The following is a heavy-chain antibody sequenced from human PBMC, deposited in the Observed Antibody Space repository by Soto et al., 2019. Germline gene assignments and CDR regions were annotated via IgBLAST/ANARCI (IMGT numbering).Heavy chain of an antibody. CDR2: INPSGGST. J-gene: IGHJ4*02. V-gene: IGHV1-46*01. CDR1: GYTFTSYY. D-gene: IGHD3-22*01. Sequence: ASVKVSWKASGYTFTSYYMHWVRQAPGQGLEWMGIINPSGGSTSYAQKFQGRVTITAHESKSTAYMEPSSLRSEDPAVYYCATRSYYYDSSGYAPFDYWGQGTLVTVSS. CDR3: ATRSYYYDSSGYAPFDY.